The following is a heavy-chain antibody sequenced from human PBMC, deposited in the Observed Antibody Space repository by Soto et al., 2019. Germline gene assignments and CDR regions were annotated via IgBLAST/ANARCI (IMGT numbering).Heavy chain of an antibody. CDR2: IKQDGSEK. CDR1: GFTFSSYW. Sequence: GGSLRLSCAASGFTFSSYWMSWVRQAPGKGLEWVANIKQDGSEKYYVDSVKGRFTISRDNAKNSLYLQMNSLRAEDTAVYYCARVSSSWIQLWSLDYWGQGTLVTVSS. D-gene: IGHD5-18*01. J-gene: IGHJ4*02. V-gene: IGHV3-7*01. CDR3: ARVSSSWIQLWSLDY.